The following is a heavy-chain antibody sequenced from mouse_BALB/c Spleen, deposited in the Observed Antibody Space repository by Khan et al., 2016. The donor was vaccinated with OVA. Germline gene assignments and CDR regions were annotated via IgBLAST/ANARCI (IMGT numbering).Heavy chain of an antibody. D-gene: IGHD2-14*01. J-gene: IGHJ3*01. V-gene: IGHV9-3-1*01. CDR3: SRREYYRSSAY. Sequence: QIQLVQSGPELKKPGETVKISCKASGYTFTNYGMDWVKQAPGKGLKWMGWINTYSGEATYPDDFKGRFAFSLETYASTAYLQINNLKDEDTATVVCSRREYYRSSAYWGQGTLVTVSA. CDR2: INTYSGEA. CDR1: GYTFTNYG.